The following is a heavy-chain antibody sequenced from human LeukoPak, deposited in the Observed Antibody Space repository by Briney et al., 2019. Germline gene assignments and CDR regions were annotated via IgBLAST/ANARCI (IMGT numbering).Heavy chain of an antibody. J-gene: IGHJ4*02. CDR1: GFTFGSYA. CDR3: AKSVQQQLVQVSLGY. CDR2: ISTSGGNT. Sequence: GGSLRLSCAASGFTFGSYAMSWVRQSPGKGLEWVSSISTSGGNTYYADSVKGRFTISRDNSKDTLYLQLNSLRAEDTAIYYCAKSVQQQLVQVSLGYWGQGTLVTVSS. D-gene: IGHD6-13*01. V-gene: IGHV3-23*01.